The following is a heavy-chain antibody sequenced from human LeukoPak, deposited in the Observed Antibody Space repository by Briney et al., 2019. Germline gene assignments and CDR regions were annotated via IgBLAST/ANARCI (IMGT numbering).Heavy chain of an antibody. J-gene: IGHJ4*02. CDR1: GFTFSSYG. Sequence: GGSLRLSCAASGFTFSSYGMHWVRQAPGKGLEWVAFIRYDGSNKYYAGSVKGRFTISRDNSKSTLYLQMNSLRAEDTAVYYCARQYGVTDYWGQGTLVTVSS. CDR2: IRYDGSNK. V-gene: IGHV3-30*02. D-gene: IGHD4-17*01. CDR3: ARQYGVTDY.